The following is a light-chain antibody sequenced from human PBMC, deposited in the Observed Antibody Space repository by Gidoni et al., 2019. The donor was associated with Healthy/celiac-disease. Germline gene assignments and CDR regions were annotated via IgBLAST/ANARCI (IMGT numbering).Light chain of an antibody. Sequence: DIQMNQYPSTLSASVGDRVTITCRASQSISSWLAWYQQKPGKAPKLLIYKASSLESGVPSRFSGSGSGTEFTLTISSLQPDDFATYYCQQYNSYPLTFGQWTKLEIK. CDR2: KAS. V-gene: IGKV1-5*03. J-gene: IGKJ2*01. CDR1: QSISSW. CDR3: QQYNSYPLT.